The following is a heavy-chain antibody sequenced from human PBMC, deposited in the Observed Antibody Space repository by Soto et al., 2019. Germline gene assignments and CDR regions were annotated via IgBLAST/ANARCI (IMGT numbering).Heavy chain of an antibody. CDR1: GFSISTSGVS. J-gene: IGHJ1*01. Sequence: QITLKESGPTLANPTQTLTLTCTFSGFSISTSGVSVGWFRQPPGKALEWLALIYWNEDKRYTPSLKSMLTTSKVPSKAHVVLSTSDMAPAHTATYFCAHSTSGYYCPYFHLWGQG. CDR2: IYWNEDK. CDR3: AHSTSGYYCPYFHL. D-gene: IGHD3-22*01. V-gene: IGHV2-5*01.